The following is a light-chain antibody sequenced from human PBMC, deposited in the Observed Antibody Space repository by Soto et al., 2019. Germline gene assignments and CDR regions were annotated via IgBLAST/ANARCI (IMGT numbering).Light chain of an antibody. CDR3: QQSYSTPVT. CDR1: QSITSY. V-gene: IGKV1-39*01. J-gene: IGKJ1*01. Sequence: DIQMTQSPSSLSASVGDRVTITCRASQSITSYLNWYQLKPGKAPRLLIYAASSLQSGVPSRFSGSGSGTDFTLTISSLQPEDFATYYCQQSYSTPVTFGQGTKVEIK. CDR2: AAS.